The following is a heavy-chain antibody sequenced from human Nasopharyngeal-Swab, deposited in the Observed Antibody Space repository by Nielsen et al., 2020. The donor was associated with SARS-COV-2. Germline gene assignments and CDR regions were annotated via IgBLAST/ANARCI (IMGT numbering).Heavy chain of an antibody. CDR2: IKEDGSEK. D-gene: IGHD3-16*01. Sequence: GGSLRLSCAASGFTFSSYGMHWVRQAPGKGLEWVAYIKEDGSEKYFVDSVKGRFTISRDNAKNSLYLQMNSLRAEDTAVYYCARDYTRFDYWGQGTLVTVSS. CDR1: GFTFSSYG. V-gene: IGHV3-7*05. CDR3: ARDYTRFDY. J-gene: IGHJ4*02.